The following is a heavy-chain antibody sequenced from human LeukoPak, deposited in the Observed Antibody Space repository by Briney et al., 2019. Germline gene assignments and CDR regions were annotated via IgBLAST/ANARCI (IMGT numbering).Heavy chain of an antibody. CDR1: GFTFSSYG. CDR2: IRYDGSNK. Sequence: GSLRLSCAASGFTFSSYGMHWVRQAPGKGLEWVAFIRYDGSNKYYADSVKGRFTISRDNSKNTLYLQMNSLRAEDTAVYYCASDHCTNGVCPDYWGQGTLVTVSS. V-gene: IGHV3-30*02. D-gene: IGHD2-8*01. J-gene: IGHJ4*02. CDR3: ASDHCTNGVCPDY.